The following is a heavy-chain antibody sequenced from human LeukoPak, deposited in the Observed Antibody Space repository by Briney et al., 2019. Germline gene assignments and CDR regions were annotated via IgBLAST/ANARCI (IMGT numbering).Heavy chain of an antibody. D-gene: IGHD3-10*01. CDR3: AKGVTMVRGVIDY. Sequence: GGFLRLSCAASGFTFSSYAMSWVRQAPGKGLEWVSAISGSGGSTYYADSVKGRFTISRDNSKNTLYLQMNSLRAEDTAVYYCAKGVTMVRGVIDYWGQGTLVTVSS. CDR2: ISGSGGST. CDR1: GFTFSSYA. J-gene: IGHJ4*02. V-gene: IGHV3-23*01.